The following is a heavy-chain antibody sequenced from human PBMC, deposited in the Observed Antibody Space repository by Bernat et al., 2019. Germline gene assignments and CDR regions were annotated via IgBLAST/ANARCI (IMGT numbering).Heavy chain of an antibody. V-gene: IGHV4-39*01. CDR3: ARLDYAYYFDY. Sequence: QLQLQESGPGLVKPSETLSLTCTVSGGSISSSSYYWGWIRQPPGKGLEWIGSIYYSGTTYYNPSLKSRVTISVDTSKNQFSLKLSSVTAADTAVYYCARLDYAYYFDYWGQGTLVTVSS. D-gene: IGHD4-17*01. CDR1: GGSISSSSYY. J-gene: IGHJ4*02. CDR2: IYYSGTT.